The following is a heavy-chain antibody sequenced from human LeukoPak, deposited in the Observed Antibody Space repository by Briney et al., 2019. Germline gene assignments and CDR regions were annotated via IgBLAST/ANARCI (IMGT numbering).Heavy chain of an antibody. J-gene: IGHJ4*02. CDR3: AKRGVVIRVILVGFHKEAYYFDS. CDR2: TRGSGGST. V-gene: IGHV3-23*01. CDR1: GFPINNYA. D-gene: IGHD2-21*01. Sequence: GGSLRLSCAGSGFPINNYAMSWVRQAPGKGLEWVSVTRGSGGSTNYADSVKGRFTISRDNSKNTLYLQMNSLRAEDTAVYFCAKRGVVIRVILVGFHKEAYYFDSWGQGALVTVSS.